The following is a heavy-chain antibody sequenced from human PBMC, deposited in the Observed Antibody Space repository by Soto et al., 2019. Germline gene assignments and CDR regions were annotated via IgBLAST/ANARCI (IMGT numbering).Heavy chain of an antibody. CDR2: VDPNGGGS. Sequence: ASVKVSCETSGYRFRDYKLHWVRQAPGQGLEWMGWVDPNGGGSNSAQKFQGSVTMTWDTSITTAYLDLTRLTTNDTATYFCATWVDYGDFEGFDFWGQGTLVTVSS. J-gene: IGHJ4*02. D-gene: IGHD4-17*01. V-gene: IGHV1-2*04. CDR3: ATWVDYGDFEGFDF. CDR1: GYRFRDYK.